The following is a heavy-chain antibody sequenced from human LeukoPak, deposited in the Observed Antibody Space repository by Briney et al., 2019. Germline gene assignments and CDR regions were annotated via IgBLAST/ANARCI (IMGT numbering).Heavy chain of an antibody. CDR2: ISGSGYST. D-gene: IGHD4-17*01. CDR1: GFTFSHYG. J-gene: IGHJ6*03. CDR3: AKYYGDDPDYYYYMDV. V-gene: IGHV3-23*01. Sequence: GGTLRLSCAASGFTFSHYGMSWVRQAPGKGLEWVSAISGSGYSTYYADSVKGRFTISRDNSKNTLYLQMNSLRAEDTAVYYCAKYYGDDPDYYYYMDVWGKGTTVTISS.